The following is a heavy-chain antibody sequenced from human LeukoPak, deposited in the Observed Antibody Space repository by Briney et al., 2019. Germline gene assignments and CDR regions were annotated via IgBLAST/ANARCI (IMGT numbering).Heavy chain of an antibody. V-gene: IGHV3-15*01. J-gene: IGHJ4*02. CDR1: GLIFSKAW. Sequence: PGGSIRLSCAASGLIFSKAWMTWVRQAPGKGLEWVGRITSNSDGGTTDYATPVKGRFDISRDDSKTTLYLQMNSLKTEDTAIYYCATGPLDYWGQGTLLTVSS. CDR3: ATGPLDY. CDR2: ITSNSDGGTT.